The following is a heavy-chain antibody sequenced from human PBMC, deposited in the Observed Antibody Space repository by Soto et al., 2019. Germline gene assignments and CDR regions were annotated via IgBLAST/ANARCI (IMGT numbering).Heavy chain of an antibody. V-gene: IGHV3-48*01. CDR2: ISSSSSTI. CDR1: GFTFSSYS. D-gene: IGHD3-22*01. CDR3: AKGTVYYDSSGYDD. J-gene: IGHJ4*02. Sequence: PGGSLRLSCAASGFTFSSYSMNWVRQAPGKGLEWVSYISSSSSTIYYADSVKGRFTISRDNSKNTLYLQMNSLRAEDTAVYYCAKGTVYYDSSGYDDWGQGTLVTVSS.